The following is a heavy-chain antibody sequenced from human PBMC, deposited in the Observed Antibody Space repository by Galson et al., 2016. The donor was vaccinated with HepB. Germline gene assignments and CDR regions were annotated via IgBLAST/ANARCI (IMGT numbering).Heavy chain of an antibody. Sequence: ETLSLTCAVSGGSINSYYWSWIRLPPGKGLELIGYIFYGGSANYNPSLKSRVTLSLDTSKNQFSLKLNSVTAADTAVYYCASAVTGSFDFWGQGTLVTVSS. D-gene: IGHD4-11*01. CDR1: GGSINSYY. CDR2: IFYGGSA. J-gene: IGHJ4*02. V-gene: IGHV4-59*01. CDR3: ASAVTGSFDF.